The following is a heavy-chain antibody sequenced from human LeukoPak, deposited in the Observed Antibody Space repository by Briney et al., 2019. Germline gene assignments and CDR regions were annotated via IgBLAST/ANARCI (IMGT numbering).Heavy chain of an antibody. V-gene: IGHV3-49*04. CDR2: MKSRTYGGTT. J-gene: IGHJ3*02. CDR3: AKDILDI. CDR1: GFTFGDYA. Sequence: GRSLRLSCTASGFTFGDYAMSWVRQAPGKGLEWVGFMKSRTYGGTTEYAASVKGRFTISRDDSKSIAYLQMNSLKTEDTAVYSCAKDILDIWGQGTLVTVSS.